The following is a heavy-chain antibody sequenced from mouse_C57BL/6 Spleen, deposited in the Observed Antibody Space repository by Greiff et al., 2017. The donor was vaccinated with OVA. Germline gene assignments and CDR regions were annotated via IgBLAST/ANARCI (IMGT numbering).Heavy chain of an antibody. CDR2: ISDGGSYT. CDR3: ASYSKGYFDV. CDR1: GFTFSSYA. D-gene: IGHD2-5*01. V-gene: IGHV5-4*01. Sequence: EVQRVESGGGLVKPGGSLKLSCAASGFTFSSYAMSWVRQTPEKRLEWVATISDGGSYTYYPDNVKGRFTISRDNAKNNLYLQMSHLKSEDTAMYYCASYSKGYFDVWGTGTTVTVSS. J-gene: IGHJ1*03.